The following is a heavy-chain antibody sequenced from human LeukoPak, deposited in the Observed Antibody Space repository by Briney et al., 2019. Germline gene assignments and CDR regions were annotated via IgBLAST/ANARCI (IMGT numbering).Heavy chain of an antibody. J-gene: IGHJ4*02. D-gene: IGHD3-22*01. Sequence: GGSLRLSCAASGFTFSSYGMHWVRQAPGKGLEWVAFIRYDGSNKYYADSVKGRFTISRDNSKNMLCLQMNSLRAEDTAVYYCAKDGPWDYYDSSGYYYIGYWGQGTLVTVSS. V-gene: IGHV3-30*02. CDR2: IRYDGSNK. CDR1: GFTFSSYG. CDR3: AKDGPWDYYDSSGYYYIGY.